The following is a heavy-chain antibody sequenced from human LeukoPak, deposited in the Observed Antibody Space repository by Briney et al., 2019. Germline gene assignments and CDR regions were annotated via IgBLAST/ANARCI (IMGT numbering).Heavy chain of an antibody. CDR2: IYHSGST. CDR3: ARDVGLAAAPNNWFDP. D-gene: IGHD6-13*01. V-gene: IGHV4-38-2*02. Sequence: SETLSLTCTVSGYSISSGYYWGWIRQPPGKGLEWIGSIYHSGSTYYNPSLKSRVTISVDTSKNQFSLKLSSVTAADTAVYYCARDVGLAAAPNNWFDPWGQGTLVTVSS. J-gene: IGHJ5*02. CDR1: GYSISSGYY.